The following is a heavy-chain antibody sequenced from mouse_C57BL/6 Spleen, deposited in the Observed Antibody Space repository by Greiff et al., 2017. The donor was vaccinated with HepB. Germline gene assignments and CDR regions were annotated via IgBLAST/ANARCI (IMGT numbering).Heavy chain of an antibody. V-gene: IGHV1-64*01. J-gene: IGHJ1*03. Sequence: VQLQQSGAELVKPGASVKLSCKASGYTFTSYWMHWVKQRPGQGLEWIGMIHPNSGSTNYNEKFKSKATLTVDKSSSTAYMQLSSLTSEDSAVYYCARTIPVPDYYGSSHWYFDVWGTGTTVTVSS. CDR1: GYTFTSYW. CDR2: IHPNSGST. D-gene: IGHD1-1*01. CDR3: ARTIPVPDYYGSSHWYFDV.